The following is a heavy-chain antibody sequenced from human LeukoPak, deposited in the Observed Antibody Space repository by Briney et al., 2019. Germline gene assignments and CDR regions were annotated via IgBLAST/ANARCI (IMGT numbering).Heavy chain of an antibody. J-gene: IGHJ4*02. D-gene: IGHD3-22*01. Sequence: GESLKISCKGSGYRFTNYWIGWVRQKPGKGLELMGSIYPGDSDTRFSPSFQGQVTISADKSMTTAYLQWSSLKASDTAMYYCARQGVYYSDSSAFYYWDQGTLVSVSS. V-gene: IGHV5-51*01. CDR1: GYRFTNYW. CDR2: IYPGDSDT. CDR3: ARQGVYYSDSSAFYY.